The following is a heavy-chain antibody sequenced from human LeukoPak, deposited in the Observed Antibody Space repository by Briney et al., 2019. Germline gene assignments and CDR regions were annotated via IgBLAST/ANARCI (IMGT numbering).Heavy chain of an antibody. CDR3: ARDLWGSYSTGSYLDY. J-gene: IGHJ4*02. CDR1: GFPFTNYW. D-gene: IGHD6-19*01. Sequence: GGSLRLSCAVSGFPFTNYWMSWVRQAPGKGLEWVANIKEDGSVMYYVDSLKGRFTISRDSAQNSLYLQMNSLRIEDTAVYFCARDLWGSYSTGSYLDYWGQGALVTVSS. V-gene: IGHV3-7*01. CDR2: IKEDGSVM.